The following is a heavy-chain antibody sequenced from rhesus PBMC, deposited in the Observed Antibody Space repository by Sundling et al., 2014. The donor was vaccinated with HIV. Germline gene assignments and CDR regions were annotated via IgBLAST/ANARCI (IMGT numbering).Heavy chain of an antibody. Sequence: QVTLKESGPALVKPTQTLTLTCTFSGFSLSTSGMAVGWIRQPPGKTLEWLAHIYWDDDKTYNLYLKSRLTISKDTSKNQVVLTMTNMDPVDTATYYCVRKYFEDDSGYYLDYWGQGVLVTVSS. J-gene: IGHJ4*01. CDR2: IYWDDDK. V-gene: IGHV2-174*02. CDR1: GFSLSTSGMA. D-gene: IGHD3-9*01. CDR3: VRKYFEDDSGYYLDY.